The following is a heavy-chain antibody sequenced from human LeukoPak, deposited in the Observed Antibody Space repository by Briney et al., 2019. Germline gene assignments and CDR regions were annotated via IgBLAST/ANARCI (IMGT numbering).Heavy chain of an antibody. D-gene: IGHD3-10*01. CDR1: GGSLGREF. V-gene: IGHV4-59*08. CDR3: ARLYGSGPRGAFDI. Sequence: PSETLSLTCTVSGGSLGREFWTWIRQPPGKGLEWIGYSYDIGTTNYNPSLKSRVTIFVDTSRNQFSLNLTSVTAADTAVYYCARLYGSGPRGAFDIWGQGTLVTVSS. CDR2: SYDIGTT. J-gene: IGHJ3*02.